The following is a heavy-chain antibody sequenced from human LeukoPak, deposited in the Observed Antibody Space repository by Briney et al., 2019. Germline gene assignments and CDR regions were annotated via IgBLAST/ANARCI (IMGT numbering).Heavy chain of an antibody. J-gene: IGHJ3*02. CDR2: IYTSGST. CDR3: ARGPYSYDSSGAFDI. CDR1: GGSISSGSYY. D-gene: IGHD3-22*01. V-gene: IGHV4-61*02. Sequence: SETLSLTCTVSGGSISSGSYYWSWIQQPAGKGLAWIGRIYTSGSTNYNPSLKSRVTISVDTSKNQFSLKLSSVTAADTAVYFCARGPYSYDSSGAFDIWGQGTMVTVSS.